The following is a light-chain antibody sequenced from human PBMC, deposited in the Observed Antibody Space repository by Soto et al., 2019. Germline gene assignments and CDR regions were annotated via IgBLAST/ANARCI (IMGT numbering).Light chain of an antibody. CDR2: KIS. CDR3: MQATQFPLT. Sequence: DTVMTQSPLSLQVTSGQPPSLSCRSSQSLVHSDGNTYLSWHQQRPGQPPRLLIYKISNRFSGVPERFSGSGAGTDFTLKSSRVEAEDVGVYDCMQATQFPLTVGGGTKVDIK. J-gene: IGKJ4*01. CDR1: QSLVHSDGNTY. V-gene: IGKV2-24*01.